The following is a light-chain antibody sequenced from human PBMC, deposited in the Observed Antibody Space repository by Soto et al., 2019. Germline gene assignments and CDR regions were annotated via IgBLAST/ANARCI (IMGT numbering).Light chain of an antibody. CDR3: SSYTTSGSLFYV. J-gene: IGLJ1*01. CDR1: SSDIGGYNY. Sequence: QSVLTQPASVSGSPGQSITISCAAASSDIGGYNYVSWYQHHPGKAPKLLIYEVTNRPSWVSNRFSGSKSGKTASLTISGLQAEDEADYYCSSYTTSGSLFYVFGTGSKVTGL. V-gene: IGLV2-14*01. CDR2: EVT.